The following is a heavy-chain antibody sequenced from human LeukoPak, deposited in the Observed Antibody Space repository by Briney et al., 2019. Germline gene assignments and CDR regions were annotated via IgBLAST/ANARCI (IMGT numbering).Heavy chain of an antibody. Sequence: ASVKVSCKASGGTFSSYAISWVRQAPGQGLEWMGGIIPIFDTANYAQKFQGRVTITADESTSTAYMELSSLRSEDTAVYYCARGGFPVYYYYGMDVWGQGTTVTVSS. V-gene: IGHV1-69*13. J-gene: IGHJ6*02. CDR3: ARGGFPVYYYYGMDV. D-gene: IGHD1-26*01. CDR2: IIPIFDTA. CDR1: GGTFSSYA.